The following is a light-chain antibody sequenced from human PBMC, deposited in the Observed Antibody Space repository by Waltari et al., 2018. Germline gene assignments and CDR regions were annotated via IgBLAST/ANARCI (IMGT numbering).Light chain of an antibody. J-gene: IGLJ2*01. CDR2: DKN. CDR1: SPRSSY. V-gene: IGLV3-19*01. Sequence: SSELTPDPAVSVAMGQTVRITCQGDSPRSSYARWYQQRPAQAPIPVIYDKNNRPSGVPDRFSGSSSHNTGSLTITGAQAEDEASYYCHSRDASGVAGSFGGGTKLTVL. CDR3: HSRDASGVAGS.